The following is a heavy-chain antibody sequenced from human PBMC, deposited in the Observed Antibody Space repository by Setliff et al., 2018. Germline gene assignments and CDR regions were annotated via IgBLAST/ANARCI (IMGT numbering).Heavy chain of an antibody. CDR1: GYTFTSYY. CDR2: INPSGGST. V-gene: IGHV1-46*01. CDR3: ARAYSSGWYAVYIHYYGMDV. Sequence: ASVKVSCKASGYTFTSYYMHWVRQAPGQGLEWMGIINPSGGSTSYAQKFQGRVTMTTDTSTSTAYMELRSLRSEDTAVYYCARAYSSGWYAVYIHYYGMDVWGQGTTVTVSS. D-gene: IGHD6-19*01. J-gene: IGHJ6*02.